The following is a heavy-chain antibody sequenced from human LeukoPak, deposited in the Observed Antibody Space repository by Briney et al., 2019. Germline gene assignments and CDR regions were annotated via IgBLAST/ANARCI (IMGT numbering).Heavy chain of an antibody. J-gene: IGHJ4*02. CDR2: VNSDGSST. D-gene: IGHD5-18*01. CDR3: GRIKGYSYDY. V-gene: IGHV3-74*01. Sequence: GGSLRLSCAVSGFTFSSYWVHWVRQAPGKGLVWVSRVNSDGSSTTYADSVKGRFTISRDNAKNTLYLQMNSLRAEDTAVYYCGRIKGYSYDYWGQGTLVTVSS. CDR1: GFTFSSYW.